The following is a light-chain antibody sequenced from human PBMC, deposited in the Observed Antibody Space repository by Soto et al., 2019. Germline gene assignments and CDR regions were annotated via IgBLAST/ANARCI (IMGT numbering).Light chain of an antibody. CDR3: QQYNNWPWT. CDR2: GAS. CDR1: QSVSSY. J-gene: IGKJ1*01. Sequence: DIVMTQSPATLSVSPGDRATLSCRANQSVSSYLAWYQQKPGQAPRLLINGASTRATGIPARFSGSGSGTEFTLTISSLQSEDFAVYYCQQYNNWPWTFGQGTKV. V-gene: IGKV3-15*01.